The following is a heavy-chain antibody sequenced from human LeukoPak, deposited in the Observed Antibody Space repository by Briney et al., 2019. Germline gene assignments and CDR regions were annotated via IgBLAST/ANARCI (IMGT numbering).Heavy chain of an antibody. D-gene: IGHD4-17*01. CDR2: ITGSGRGT. V-gene: IGHV3-23*01. CDR1: GLTFSNYA. J-gene: IGHJ3*02. Sequence: PGGSLRLSCTASGLTFSNYATTWVRQAPGKGLEWVSSITGSGRGTYYADSVKGRFSVSRDNSQNTVVLHMNSLRADDTALYYCSKDPNGDYVGAFDMWGPGTMVTVSS. CDR3: SKDPNGDYVGAFDM.